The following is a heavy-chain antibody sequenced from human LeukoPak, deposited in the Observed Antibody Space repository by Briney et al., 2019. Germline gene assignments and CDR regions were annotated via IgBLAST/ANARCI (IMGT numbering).Heavy chain of an antibody. CDR2: INPNYGDT. V-gene: IGHV1-2*02. Sequence: GASVKVSCKASGYIFSRYYIHWLRQARGQGLEWMGWINPNYGDTNIAQRFQGRVTVTRETSMSAVYMELNRLTFDDTGVYFCARGALTNYYGSGNYATWFDPWGQGTLVTVSS. D-gene: IGHD3-10*01. CDR1: GYIFSRYY. J-gene: IGHJ5*02. CDR3: ARGALTNYYGSGNYATWFDP.